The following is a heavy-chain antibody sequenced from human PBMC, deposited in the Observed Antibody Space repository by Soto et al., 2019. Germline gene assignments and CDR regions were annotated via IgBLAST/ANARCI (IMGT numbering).Heavy chain of an antibody. V-gene: IGHV4-59*01. CDR3: ARDIAAAGTGAFDI. J-gene: IGHJ3*02. CDR2: IYYSGST. D-gene: IGHD6-13*01. Sequence: LSLTCTVSGGSISSYYWSWIRQPPGKGLEWIGYIYYSGSTNYNPSLKSRVTISVDTSKNQFSLKLSSVTAADTAVYYCARDIAAAGTGAFDIWGQGTMVTVSS. CDR1: GGSISSYY.